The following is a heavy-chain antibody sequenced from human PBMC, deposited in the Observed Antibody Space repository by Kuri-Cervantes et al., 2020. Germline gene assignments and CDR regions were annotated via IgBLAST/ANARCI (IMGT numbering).Heavy chain of an antibody. D-gene: IGHD6-19*01. V-gene: IGHV7-4-1*02. J-gene: IGHJ4*02. CDR2: INTNTGNP. CDR1: GYSFISYA. Sequence: SVKVSCKASGYSFISYAMNWVRQAPGQGLEWMGWINTNTGNPTYAQGFTGRFVFSLDTSVSTAYLQISSLKAEDTAVYYCARESPPSSGWYRAAGGVGFDYWGQGTLVTVSS. CDR3: ARESPPSSGWYRAAGGVGFDY.